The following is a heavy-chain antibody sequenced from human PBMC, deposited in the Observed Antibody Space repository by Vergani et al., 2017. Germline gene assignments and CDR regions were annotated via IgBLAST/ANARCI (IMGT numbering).Heavy chain of an antibody. CDR2: INHSGST. Sequence: QVQLQQWGAGLLKPSETLSLTCAVYGGSFSGYYWSWIRQPPGKGLEWIGEINHSGSTNYNPSLKSRVTISVDTSKNQFSLKLSSVTAAATAVYYCARRGSGWSRYFQHWGQGTLVTVSS. CDR3: ARRGSGWSRYFQH. D-gene: IGHD6-19*01. CDR1: GGSFSGYY. J-gene: IGHJ1*01. V-gene: IGHV4-34*01.